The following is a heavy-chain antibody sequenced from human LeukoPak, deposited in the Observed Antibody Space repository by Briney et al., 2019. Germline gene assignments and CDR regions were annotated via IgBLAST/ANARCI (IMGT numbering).Heavy chain of an antibody. CDR2: IWYDGSNK. CDR1: GFTFSSYG. J-gene: IGHJ6*03. V-gene: IGHV3-33*06. CDR3: AKGYYYMDV. Sequence: GSLRLSCAASGFTFSSYGMHWVRQAPGKGLEWVAVIWYDGSNKYYADSVKGRFTISRDNSKNTLYLQMNSLRAEDTAVYYCAKGYYYMDVWGKGTTATVSS.